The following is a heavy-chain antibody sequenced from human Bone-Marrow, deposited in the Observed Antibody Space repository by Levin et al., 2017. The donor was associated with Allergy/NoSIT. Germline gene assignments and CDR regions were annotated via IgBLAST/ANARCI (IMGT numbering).Heavy chain of an antibody. Sequence: SETLSLTCAVSGGSLSGYLWSWIRQSPGKGLEWIGEVNHSGSATYNQSLRSRVTISVDTSKNQFSLQLTSVTAADSAVYFCARYSSSWAKYFQHWGQGIPVAVPS. CDR3: ARYSSSWAKYFQH. CDR1: GGSLSGYL. V-gene: IGHV4-34*01. J-gene: IGHJ1*01. CDR2: VNHSGSA. D-gene: IGHD6-13*01.